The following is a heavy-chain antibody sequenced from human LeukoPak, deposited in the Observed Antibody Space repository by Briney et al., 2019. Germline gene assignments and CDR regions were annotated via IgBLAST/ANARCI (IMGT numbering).Heavy chain of an antibody. Sequence: SETLSLTCTLSVYSINSGYYWGWIRQPPGKGLEWIGSIYHSGSTYYNPSLKRRVTISVDTSKNPFSLKLSSVTAADTPVYYCASWESSFFDYWGQGTLVTVSS. J-gene: IGHJ4*02. D-gene: IGHD1-26*01. CDR1: VYSINSGYY. V-gene: IGHV4-38-2*02. CDR3: ASWESSFFDY. CDR2: IYHSGST.